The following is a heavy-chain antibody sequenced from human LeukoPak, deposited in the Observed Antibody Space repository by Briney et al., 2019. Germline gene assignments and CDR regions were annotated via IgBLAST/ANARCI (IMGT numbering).Heavy chain of an antibody. V-gene: IGHV4-59*12. Sequence: PSETLSLTCTVSGVSMSSYFWSWIRQPPGKGLEWIGYIYHSGSTHYNPSLKSRVTISVDTSKNQFSLKLSSVTAADTAVYYCARAGSGSFFRFPEYYFDYWGQGTLVTVSS. CDR1: GVSMSSYF. D-gene: IGHD3-10*01. CDR2: IYHSGST. J-gene: IGHJ4*02. CDR3: ARAGSGSFFRFPEYYFDY.